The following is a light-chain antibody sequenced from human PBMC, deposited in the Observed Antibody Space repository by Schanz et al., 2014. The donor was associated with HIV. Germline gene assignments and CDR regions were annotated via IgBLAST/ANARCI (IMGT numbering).Light chain of an antibody. J-gene: IGLJ3*02. Sequence: QSALTQPPSASGSPGQSVAISCTGASSDIGTYKYVSWYQHYPGKAPKLMIYDVSNRPSGVSNRFSGSKSGNTASLTISGLQAEDEADYYCCSYTSSSPNWLFGGGTKVTVL. V-gene: IGLV2-14*03. CDR3: CSYTSSSPNWL. CDR1: SSDIGTYKY. CDR2: DVS.